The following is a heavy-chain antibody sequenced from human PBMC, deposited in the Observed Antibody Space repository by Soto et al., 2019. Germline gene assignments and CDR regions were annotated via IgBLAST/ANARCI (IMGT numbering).Heavy chain of an antibody. CDR3: AKDLEAAAVYYFDY. D-gene: IGHD6-13*01. V-gene: IGHV3-30*18. CDR2: ISYDGSNK. CDR1: GFTFSSYC. Sequence: QVQLVESGGGVVQPGRSLRLSCAASGFTFSSYCMHWVRQAPGKGLEWVAVISYDGSNKYYAESVKGRFTISRDNSKNTLYLQMTSLRAEDTAVYYCAKDLEAAAVYYFDYWGQGTLVTVSS. J-gene: IGHJ4*02.